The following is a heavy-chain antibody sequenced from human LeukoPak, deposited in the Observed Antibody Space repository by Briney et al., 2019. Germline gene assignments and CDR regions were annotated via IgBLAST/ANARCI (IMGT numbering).Heavy chain of an antibody. CDR2: IYYSGST. J-gene: IGHJ4*02. CDR1: GGSISSYY. D-gene: IGHD6-6*01. V-gene: IGHV4-59*01. CDR3: ARVMGSSPLLNFDY. Sequence: SETLSLTCTVSGGSISSYYWSWIRQPPGKGLECIGYIYYSGSTKYNPSLKSRVTISVDTSKNQFSLMLSSVTAADTAVYYCARVMGSSPLLNFDYWGQGTLVTVSS.